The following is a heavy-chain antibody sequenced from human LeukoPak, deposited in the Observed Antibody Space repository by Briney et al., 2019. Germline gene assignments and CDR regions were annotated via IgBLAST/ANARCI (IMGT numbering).Heavy chain of an antibody. Sequence: GGSLRLSCAASGFTFDDYGMSWVRQAPGKGLEWVSGINWNGGSTGYADSVKGRFTISRDNAKNSLYLQMNSLRAEDTALYYCAKDTGPARYYYGMDVWGQGTTVTVSS. CDR1: GFTFDDYG. V-gene: IGHV3-20*04. D-gene: IGHD4-17*01. CDR3: AKDTGPARYYYGMDV. CDR2: INWNGGST. J-gene: IGHJ6*02.